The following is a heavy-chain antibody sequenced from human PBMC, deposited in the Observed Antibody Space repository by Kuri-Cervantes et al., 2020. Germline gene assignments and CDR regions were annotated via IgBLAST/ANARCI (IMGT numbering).Heavy chain of an antibody. CDR2: INHSGST. CDR1: GGSFSGYY. J-gene: IGHJ6*02. Sequence: ESLKISCAVYGGSFSGYYWSWIRQPPGKGLEWIGEINHSGSTNYNPSLKSRVTISVDTSKNQFSLKLSSVTAADTAVYYCARAYCGGDCYPGDYYYYGMDVCGQGTMVTSSS. V-gene: IGHV4-34*01. CDR3: ARAYCGGDCYPGDYYYYGMDV. D-gene: IGHD2-21*02.